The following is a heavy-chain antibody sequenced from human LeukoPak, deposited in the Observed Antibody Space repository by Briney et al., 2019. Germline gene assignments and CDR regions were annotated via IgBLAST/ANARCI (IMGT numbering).Heavy chain of an antibody. CDR2: ISNDGSTK. CDR1: GFILSNYG. V-gene: IGHV3-30*03. Sequence: GSLRLSCAASGFILSNYGVHWVRQAPGKGLEWVAVISNDGSTKFYTDPVKGRFTISRDNSKNTLYLQMNSLRTEDTAVYFCARAGYYYNSGSYYNNGAFDIWGQGTMVTVSS. CDR3: ARAGYYYNSGSYYNNGAFDI. J-gene: IGHJ3*02. D-gene: IGHD3-10*01.